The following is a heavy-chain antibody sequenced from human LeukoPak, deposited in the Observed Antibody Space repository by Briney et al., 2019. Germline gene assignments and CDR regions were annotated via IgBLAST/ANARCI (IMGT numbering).Heavy chain of an antibody. J-gene: IGHJ4*02. D-gene: IGHD3-22*01. Sequence: HPGGSLRLSCAASGFTFSGYGMHWVRQAPGKGLEWAALISYDGSNKYYADSVKGRFTISRDNSKKTVYLQMNSLRAEDTAVYYCAKDGMYFYDSSGYHHLDYWGQGTLVTVSS. CDR3: AKDGMYFYDSSGYHHLDY. CDR2: ISYDGSNK. CDR1: GFTFSGYG. V-gene: IGHV3-30*18.